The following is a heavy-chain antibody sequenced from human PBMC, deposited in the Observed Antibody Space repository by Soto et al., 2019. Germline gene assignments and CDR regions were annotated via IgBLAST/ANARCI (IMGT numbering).Heavy chain of an antibody. V-gene: IGHV3-23*01. J-gene: IGHJ6*03. CDR2: ISGSGGST. CDR3: AKAACYYYGSGSYCHISSYYMDV. CDR1: GFTFSSYA. Sequence: PGGSLRLSCAASGFTFSSYAMSWVRQAPGKGLEWVSAISGSGGSTYYADSVKGRFTISRDNSKNTLYLQMNSLRAEDTAVYYCAKAACYYYGSGSYCHISSYYMDVWGKGTTVTVSS. D-gene: IGHD3-10*01.